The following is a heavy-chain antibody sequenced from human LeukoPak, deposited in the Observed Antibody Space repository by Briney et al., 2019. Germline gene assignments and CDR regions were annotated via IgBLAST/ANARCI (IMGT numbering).Heavy chain of an antibody. D-gene: IGHD2-2*02. CDR3: ARSPLRRGYCSSTSCNNYYYYGMDV. CDR2: ISSSGSNI. V-gene: IGHV3-48*03. CDR1: GFTFSSYE. Sequence: GGSLRLSCAASGFTFSSYEMNWVRQAPGKGLEWVSYISSSGSNIYYADSVKGRFTISRDNAKNSLYLQMNSLRAGDTAVYYCARSPLRRGYCSSTSCNNYYYYGMDVWGKGTTVTVSS. J-gene: IGHJ6*04.